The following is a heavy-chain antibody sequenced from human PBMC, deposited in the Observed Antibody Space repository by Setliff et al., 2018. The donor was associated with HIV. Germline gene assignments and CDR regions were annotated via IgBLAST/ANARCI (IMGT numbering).Heavy chain of an antibody. CDR2: IYISAATT. D-gene: IGHD6-19*01. CDR3: ARERHRMYNSGWYFHIDS. J-gene: IGHJ4*02. CDR1: DGSISSYY. Sequence: SETLSLTCTVSDGSISSYYWSWIRQPAGKGLEWIGRIYISAATTNYNPSLKSRVSMSVDTSKNQFSLKLSSVTAADTAVYYCARERHRMYNSGWYFHIDSWGQGALVTVSS. V-gene: IGHV4-4*07.